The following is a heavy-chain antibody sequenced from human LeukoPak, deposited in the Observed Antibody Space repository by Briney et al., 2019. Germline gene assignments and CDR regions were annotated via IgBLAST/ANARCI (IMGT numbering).Heavy chain of an antibody. J-gene: IGHJ6*03. D-gene: IGHD3-10*01. CDR2: IIPILGIA. V-gene: IGHV1-69*02. CDR3: ARASSSGYYYMAV. Sequence: SSVKVSCKAPGGTFSSYTISWGRQAPGQGLEWMGRIIPILGIANYAQKFQGRVTITADKSTSTAYMELSSLRSEDTAVYYCARASSSGYYYMAVWGKGTTVTVYS. CDR1: GGTFSSYT.